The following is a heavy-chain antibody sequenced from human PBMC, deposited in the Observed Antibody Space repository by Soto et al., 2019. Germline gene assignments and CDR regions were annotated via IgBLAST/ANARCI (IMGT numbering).Heavy chain of an antibody. CDR1: GNSFTSYW. D-gene: IGHD3-10*01. Sequence: PXGSLKLNWKGSGNSFTSYWIGLVRQMPGKGLEWMGIIYPGDSDTRYSPSFQGQVTISADKSISTAYLQWSSLKASDTAMYYCARIMVSGSYNWFDPWGQGTLVTVSS. CDR3: ARIMVSGSYNWFDP. CDR2: IYPGDSDT. J-gene: IGHJ5*02. V-gene: IGHV5-51*01.